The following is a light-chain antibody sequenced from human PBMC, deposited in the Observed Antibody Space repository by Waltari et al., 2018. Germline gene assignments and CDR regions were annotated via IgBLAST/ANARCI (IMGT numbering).Light chain of an antibody. CDR1: QSLLHSHGSKY. V-gene: IGKV2-28*01. CDR2: LGS. J-gene: IGKJ1*01. CDR3: MQTLQIPWT. Sequence: DIVMTQSPLSLPVTPGEPASISCRSCQSLLHSHGSKYLNWYLQKPGQSPQLLIYLGSNRASGVPDRFSGSESGTDFTLKISRVEAEDVGVYYCMQTLQIPWTFGQGTKVEIK.